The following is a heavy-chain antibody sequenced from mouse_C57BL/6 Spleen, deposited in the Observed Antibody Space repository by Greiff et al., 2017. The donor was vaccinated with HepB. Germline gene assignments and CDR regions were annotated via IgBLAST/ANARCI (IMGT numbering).Heavy chain of an antibody. CDR2: ISYSGST. D-gene: IGHD2-13*01. V-gene: IGHV3-1*01. CDR3: ARGGLYYDDQAGFAY. J-gene: IGHJ3*01. Sequence: EVKLQESGPGMVKPSQSLSLTCTVTGYSITSGYDWHWIRHFPGNKLEWMGYISYSGSTNYNPSLKSRISITHDTSKNHFFLKLNSVTTEDTAAYYCARGGLYYDDQAGFAYWGQGTLVTVSA. CDR1: GYSITSGYD.